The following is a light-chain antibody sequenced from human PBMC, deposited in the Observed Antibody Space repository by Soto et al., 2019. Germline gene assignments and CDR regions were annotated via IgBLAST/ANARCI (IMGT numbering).Light chain of an antibody. CDR3: QSYDSSLSGVV. CDR1: SSDIGGYNY. CDR2: EVS. J-gene: IGLJ2*01. Sequence: QSALTQPASVSGSPGQSITIFCSGTSSDIGGYNYVSWYQHHPGKAPKLIIYEVSYRPSGVPDRFSGSKSGTSASLAITGLQAEDEADYYCQSYDSSLSGVVFGGGTKLTVL. V-gene: IGLV2-14*01.